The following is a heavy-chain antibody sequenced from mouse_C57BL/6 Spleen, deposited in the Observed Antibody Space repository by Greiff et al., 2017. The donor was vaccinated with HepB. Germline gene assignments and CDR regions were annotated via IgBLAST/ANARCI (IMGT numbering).Heavy chain of an antibody. J-gene: IGHJ3*01. V-gene: IGHV1-64*01. CDR3: ARPGSSYNWDRFAY. Sequence: QVQLQQPGAELVKPGASVKLSCKASGYTFTSYWMHWVKQRPGQGLEWIGMIHPNSGSTNYNEKFKSKATLTVDKSSSTAYMQLSSLTSEDSAVYYCARPGSSYNWDRFAYWGQGTLVTVSA. CDR2: IHPNSGST. D-gene: IGHD1-1*01. CDR1: GYTFTSYW.